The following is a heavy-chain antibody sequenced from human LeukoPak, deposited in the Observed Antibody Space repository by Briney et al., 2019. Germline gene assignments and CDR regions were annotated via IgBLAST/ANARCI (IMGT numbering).Heavy chain of an antibody. V-gene: IGHV4-59*01. D-gene: IGHD3-22*01. CDR1: GGSISSYY. Sequence: SETLSLTCTVSGGSISSYYWSWIRQPPGKGLEWIGYIYYSGSTNYNPSLKSRVTISVDTSKNQFSLKLSSVTAADTAVYYCARGTYYYDSSGRRGVRFDYWGQGTLVTVSS. J-gene: IGHJ4*02. CDR2: IYYSGST. CDR3: ARGTYYYDSSGRRGVRFDY.